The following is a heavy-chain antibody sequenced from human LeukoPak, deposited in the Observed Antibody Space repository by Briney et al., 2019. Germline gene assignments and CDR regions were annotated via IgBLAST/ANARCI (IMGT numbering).Heavy chain of an antibody. V-gene: IGHV3-23*01. CDR1: GFTFTTYA. CDR3: AKAVSAYYFDY. D-gene: IGHD6-19*01. CDR2: ISGSGGST. Sequence: GGSLRLSCAASGFTFTTYAMSWVRHAPGKGLEWVSAISGSGGSTYYADSVKGRFTISRDNSKNTLYLQMNSLRTEDTAVYYCAKAVSAYYFDYWGQGTLVTVSS. J-gene: IGHJ4*02.